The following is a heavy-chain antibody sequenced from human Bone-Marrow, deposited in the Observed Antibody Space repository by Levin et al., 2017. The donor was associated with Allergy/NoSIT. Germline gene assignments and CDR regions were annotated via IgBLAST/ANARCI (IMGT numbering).Heavy chain of an antibody. CDR2: IDHSGST. CDR3: ARGEVCFGEILRGPFDS. V-gene: IGHV4-34*01. J-gene: IGHJ5*01. CDR1: GESLTHYY. D-gene: IGHD3-10*01. Sequence: SQTLSLTCSVYGESLTHYYWSWIRQPPGKGPEWIGDIDHSGSTIYTPSLKSRVTISVEKSKNHFSLRLSSVTAADTAVYYCARGEVCFGEILRGPFDSWGQGTLVTVSS.